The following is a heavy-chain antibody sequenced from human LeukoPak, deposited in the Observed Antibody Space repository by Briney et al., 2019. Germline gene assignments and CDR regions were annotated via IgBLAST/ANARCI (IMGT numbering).Heavy chain of an antibody. V-gene: IGHV1-24*01. CDR2: FDPEDGET. D-gene: IGHD1-26*01. CDR1: RDTLTESS. CDR3: ATAGDSGRCRNYFDY. J-gene: IGHJ4*02. Sequence: ASVKVSSKVPRDTLTESSMHSVRQTPGKRLEWMGRFDPEDGETIYAQKFQGKVTMIKDTSTETADMQLSSLRSEDKSVYYCATAGDSGRCRNYFDYWGQGTLVTVSS.